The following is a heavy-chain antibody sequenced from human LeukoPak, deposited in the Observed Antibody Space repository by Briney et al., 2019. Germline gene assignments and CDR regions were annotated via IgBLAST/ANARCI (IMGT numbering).Heavy chain of an antibody. V-gene: IGHV4-59*01. J-gene: IGHJ3*02. CDR2: IDYSRST. CDR3: ARDRRRDLLHAYDI. CDR1: GGTISRYY. Sequence: SETLSLTCTVSGGTISRYYWSWIRQPPGKGLEWIAYIDYSRSTNYNPSLKSRLTISVDASKNQFSLEVSSVTAADTAVYYCARDRRRDLLHAYDIWGQGTMVTVSS. D-gene: IGHD1-26*01.